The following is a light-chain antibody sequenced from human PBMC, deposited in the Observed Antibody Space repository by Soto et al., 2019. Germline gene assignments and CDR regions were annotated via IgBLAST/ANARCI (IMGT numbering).Light chain of an antibody. CDR3: QQYNYWPPIT. CDR1: QSVNSK. J-gene: IGKJ5*01. CDR2: GAS. V-gene: IGKV3-15*01. Sequence: IMLTQSPATLSVSPGERVTLSCSASQSVNSKVAWYQQKPGQAPRLLIYGASTRATGIPARFSGSGSGTEFTLTISSLQSEDFAVYYCQQYNYWPPITFGQGTRLENK.